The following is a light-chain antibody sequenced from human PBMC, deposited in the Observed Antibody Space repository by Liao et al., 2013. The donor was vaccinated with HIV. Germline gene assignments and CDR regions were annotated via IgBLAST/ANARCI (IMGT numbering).Light chain of an antibody. V-gene: IGLV3-21*01. CDR1: NIGSKS. Sequence: SYVLTQPPSESVAPGKTARITCGGNNIGSKSVHWYQQKPGQAPVLVIFYDSDRPSGIPERFSGSQSGNTATLTISGTQTLDEADYYCQTWDSSNMIFGGGTKLTVL. J-gene: IGLJ2*01. CDR2: YDS. CDR3: QTWDSSNMI.